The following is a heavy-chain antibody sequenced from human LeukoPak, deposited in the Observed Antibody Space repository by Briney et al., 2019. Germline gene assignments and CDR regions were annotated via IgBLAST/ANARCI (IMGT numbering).Heavy chain of an antibody. CDR1: GASISSYH. Sequence: SETLSLTCTVSGASISSYHWSWFRQPAGKGLEWIGRVYSSGSTNYNPSLKSRVTMSVDTSKKEVSLMLTSVTAADTAVYYCARDSYGSGDNWFDPWGQGTLVTVSS. CDR3: ARDSYGSGDNWFDP. CDR2: VYSSGST. J-gene: IGHJ5*02. V-gene: IGHV4-4*07. D-gene: IGHD3-10*01.